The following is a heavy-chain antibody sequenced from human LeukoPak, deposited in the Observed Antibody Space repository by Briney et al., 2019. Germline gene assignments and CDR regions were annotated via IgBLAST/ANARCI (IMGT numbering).Heavy chain of an antibody. D-gene: IGHD2-15*01. Sequence: ASVKVSCKASVYTFTSYYIHWVRQAPGQGLEWMGWINPKSGGADSAQKFQGRVTLTGDTAISTAYMTLSRLRFDDTAFYYCARGPPEYCSGGTCYSGRNWLDPWGQGTLVTVSS. CDR1: VYTFTSYY. J-gene: IGHJ5*02. V-gene: IGHV1-2*02. CDR3: ARGPPEYCSGGTCYSGRNWLDP. CDR2: INPKSGGA.